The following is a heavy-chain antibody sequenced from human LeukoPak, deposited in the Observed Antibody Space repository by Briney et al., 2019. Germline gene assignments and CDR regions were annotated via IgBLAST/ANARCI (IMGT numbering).Heavy chain of an antibody. D-gene: IGHD2-21*02. CDR1: GYTFTSYG. Sequence: ASVKVSCKASGYTFTSYGISWVRQAPGQGHEWMGWISAYNGNTNYAQKLQGRVTMTTDTSTSTPYMELRSLRSDDTAVYYCASLGMVTTGYYYYMDVWGKGTTVTVSS. CDR2: ISAYNGNT. V-gene: IGHV1-18*01. J-gene: IGHJ6*03. CDR3: ASLGMVTTGYYYYMDV.